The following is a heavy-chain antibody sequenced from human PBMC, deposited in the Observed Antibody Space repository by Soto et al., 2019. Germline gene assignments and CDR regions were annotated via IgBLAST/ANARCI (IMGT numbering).Heavy chain of an antibody. CDR3: ARERYSSGWDSGSMDYYGMDV. CDR2: TYYRSKWYN. Sequence: PSQTLSLTCAISGDSVSSNSAAWNWIRQSPSRGLEWLGRTYYRSKWYNDYAVSVKSRITINPDTSKNQFSLQLNSVTPEDTAVYYCARERYSSGWDSGSMDYYGMDVWGQGTTVTVSS. D-gene: IGHD6-19*01. CDR1: GDSVSSNSAA. J-gene: IGHJ6*02. V-gene: IGHV6-1*01.